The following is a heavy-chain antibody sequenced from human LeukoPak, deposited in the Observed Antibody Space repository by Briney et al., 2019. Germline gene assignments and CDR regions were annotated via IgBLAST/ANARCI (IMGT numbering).Heavy chain of an antibody. Sequence: GGSLRLSCAASGFTFSSYAMHWVRQAPGKGLEWVAVISYDGSNKYYADSVKGRFTISRDNSKNTLYLQMNSLRAEDTAVYYCARDQYSSGWYNGVAFDIWGQGTMVTVSS. J-gene: IGHJ3*02. D-gene: IGHD6-19*01. CDR2: ISYDGSNK. CDR3: ARDQYSSGWYNGVAFDI. CDR1: GFTFSSYA. V-gene: IGHV3-30*04.